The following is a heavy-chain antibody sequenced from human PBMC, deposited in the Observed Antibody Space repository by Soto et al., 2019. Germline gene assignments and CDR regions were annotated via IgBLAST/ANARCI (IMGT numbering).Heavy chain of an antibody. CDR1: GYTFTSYD. V-gene: IGHV1-8*01. CDR2: MNPNRGNT. Sequence: ASVKVSCKASGYTFTSYDINWVRQATGQGLEWMGWMNPNRGNTGYAQKFQGRVTMTRNTSISTAYMELSSLRSEDTAVYYCARDNIWGNAFDIWGQGTMVTVSS. D-gene: IGHD3-16*01. J-gene: IGHJ3*02. CDR3: ARDNIWGNAFDI.